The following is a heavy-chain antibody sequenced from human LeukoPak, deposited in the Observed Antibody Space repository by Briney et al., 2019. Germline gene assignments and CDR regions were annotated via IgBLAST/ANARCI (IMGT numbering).Heavy chain of an antibody. V-gene: IGHV4-39*01. J-gene: IGHJ4*02. CDR1: GGSLSSGSYY. D-gene: IGHD6-19*01. Sequence: PSETLSLTCTVSGGSLSSGSYYWSWIRQPPGKGLEWIGSIYYSGSTYYNPSHKSRVTISGDTSKNQFSLKLSSVTAADTAVYYCARRLAGTEDCWGQGTLVTVSS. CDR2: IYYSGST. CDR3: ARRLAGTEDC.